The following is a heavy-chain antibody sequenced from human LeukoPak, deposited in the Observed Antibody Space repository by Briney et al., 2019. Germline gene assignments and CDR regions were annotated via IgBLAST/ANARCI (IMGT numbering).Heavy chain of an antibody. CDR1: GGSIRSSSYY. CDR3: ARGPGAIDY. D-gene: IGHD1-26*01. Sequence: SETLSLTCTVSGGSIRSSSYYWGWIRQPPGKGLEWIGSIYYGENASYNASLKSRITISVDTSKNEFSLKLSSVTAADTAVYYCARGPGAIDYWGQGTLVTVSS. CDR2: IYYGENA. J-gene: IGHJ4*02. V-gene: IGHV4-39*07.